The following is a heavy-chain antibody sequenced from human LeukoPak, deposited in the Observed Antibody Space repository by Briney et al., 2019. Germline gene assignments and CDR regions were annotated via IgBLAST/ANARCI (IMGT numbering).Heavy chain of an antibody. CDR1: GGSFSGYY. CDR2: INHSGST. V-gene: IGHV4-34*01. CDR3: ARMDDAFDI. J-gene: IGHJ3*02. Sequence: SETLALTCAVYGGSFSGYYWSWIRQPPGKGLEWIGEINHSGSTNYNPSLKSRVTISVDTSKNQCSLKLSSVTAADTAVYYCARMDDAFDIWGQGTMVTVSS. D-gene: IGHD5-24*01.